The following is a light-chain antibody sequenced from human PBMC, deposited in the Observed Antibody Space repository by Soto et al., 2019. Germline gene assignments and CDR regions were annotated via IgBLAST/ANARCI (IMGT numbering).Light chain of an antibody. V-gene: IGLV2-11*01. CDR1: SSDVGAYNH. Sequence: QSVLTQPRSVSGSPGQSVTISCAGTSSDVGAYNHVSWFQQHPGEAPKVIIYDVNKRPSGVPDRFSGSKSGNTASLTISGLQAEDEADYYCCSFAGGFTFVFGTGTKVTVL. CDR3: CSFAGGFTFV. CDR2: DVN. J-gene: IGLJ1*01.